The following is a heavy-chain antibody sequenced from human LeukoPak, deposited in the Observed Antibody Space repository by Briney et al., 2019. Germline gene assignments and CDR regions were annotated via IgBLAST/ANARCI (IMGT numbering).Heavy chain of an antibody. Sequence: SVKVSCKASGCTFTSYTISWVRQAPGQGLEWMGRIIPMLGMANYAQKFQGRVTITAHTSTSTAYMEPSSLRSEDTAVYYCARGLAYCGGDCYSGVGYWGQGTLVTVSS. CDR3: ARGLAYCGGDCYSGVGY. CDR1: GCTFTSYT. V-gene: IGHV1-69*02. J-gene: IGHJ4*02. D-gene: IGHD2-21*01. CDR2: IIPMLGMA.